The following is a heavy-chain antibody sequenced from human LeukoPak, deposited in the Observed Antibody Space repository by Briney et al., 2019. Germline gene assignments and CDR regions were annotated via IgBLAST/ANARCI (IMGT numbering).Heavy chain of an antibody. CDR3: ARVWNSVSGGYCV. CDR2: VYHSGST. Sequence: SETLSLTCTVSGYSISGGFYWGWIRQPPGKGLEWIASVYHSGSTYYNPSLKSRVTISVDTSKNQFTLKLSSVTAADTAVYYCARVWNSVSGGYCVWGQGTLVTVSS. CDR1: GYSISGGFY. D-gene: IGHD2-21*02. V-gene: IGHV4-38-2*02. J-gene: IGHJ4*02.